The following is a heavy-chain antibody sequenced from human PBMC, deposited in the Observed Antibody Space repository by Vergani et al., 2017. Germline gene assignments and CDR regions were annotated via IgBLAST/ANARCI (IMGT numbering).Heavy chain of an antibody. CDR2: INPNSGGT. J-gene: IGHJ4*02. CDR3: ASTNVVTGYSSGEDYG. V-gene: IGHV1-2*04. CDR1: GYTFTGYY. D-gene: IGHD6-19*01. Sequence: QVQLVQSGAEVKKPGASVKVSCKASGYTFTGYYMHWVRQAPGQGLEWMGWINPNSGGTNYAQKFQGWVTMTRDTSISTAYMELSSLRSEDTAVYYCASTNVVTGYSSGEDYGWGQGTLVTVSS.